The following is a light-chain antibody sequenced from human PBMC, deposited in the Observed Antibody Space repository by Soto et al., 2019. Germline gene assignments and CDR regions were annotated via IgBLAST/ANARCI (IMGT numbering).Light chain of an antibody. V-gene: IGKV3-15*01. CDR3: QQYHYWWT. CDR2: GAS. J-gene: IGKJ1*01. CDR1: QSISSS. Sequence: DIVMTQSPATLSVSPGERTTLSCRASQSISSSLAWYQQKPGQAPRLLIYGASTRATGLPARFSGSGSGTEFTLSISSLQSEDFAVYYCQQYHYWWTFGQGTKVDIK.